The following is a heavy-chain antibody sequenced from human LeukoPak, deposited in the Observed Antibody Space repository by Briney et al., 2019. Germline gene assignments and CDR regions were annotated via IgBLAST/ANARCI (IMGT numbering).Heavy chain of an antibody. D-gene: IGHD5-18*01. J-gene: IGHJ5*02. Sequence: SETLSLTCTVSGASISAYYWSWIRQPAGKGLEWIGRIFASGTTNYNPSLESRVTMSVDTSKNQFSLKLSLVTAADTAVYYCARDKAHSYGRYFDPWGQGALVTVSS. CDR1: GASISAYY. CDR2: IFASGTT. V-gene: IGHV4-4*07. CDR3: ARDKAHSYGRYFDP.